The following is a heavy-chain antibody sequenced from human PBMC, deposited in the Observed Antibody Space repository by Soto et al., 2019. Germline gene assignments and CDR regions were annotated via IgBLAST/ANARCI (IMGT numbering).Heavy chain of an antibody. V-gene: IGHV1-69*12. J-gene: IGHJ4*02. Sequence: QVQLVQSGAEVKKPESSVKVSCKAPGGTFSTYAISWVRQAPGQGLEWMGGIIPMFGTANYAQRFQDRVTITADESTKTFYMELSSLRSEDTAVYFCASGIQLWLRRINNGYSGWGQGTLVTVSS. CDR3: ASGIQLWLRRINNGYSG. CDR2: IIPMFGTA. D-gene: IGHD5-18*01. CDR1: GGTFSTYA.